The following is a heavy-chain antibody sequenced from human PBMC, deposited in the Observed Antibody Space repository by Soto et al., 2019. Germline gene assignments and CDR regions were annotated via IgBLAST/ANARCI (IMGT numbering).Heavy chain of an antibody. CDR2: IYYSGST. D-gene: IGHD3-9*01. J-gene: IGHJ4*02. CDR1: GGSISSYY. Sequence: PSETLSLTCTVSGGSISSYYWSWIRQPPGKGLEWIGYIYYSGSTNYNPSLKSRVTISVDTSKNQFSLKLSSVTAADTAVYYCARAMGYYDILTGYKLDTGFDYWGQGTLVTVSS. V-gene: IGHV4-59*01. CDR3: ARAMGYYDILTGYKLDTGFDY.